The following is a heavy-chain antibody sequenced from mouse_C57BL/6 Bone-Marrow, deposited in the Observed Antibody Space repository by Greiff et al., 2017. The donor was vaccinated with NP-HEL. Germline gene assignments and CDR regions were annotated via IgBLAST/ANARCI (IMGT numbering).Heavy chain of an antibody. V-gene: IGHV1-26*01. J-gene: IGHJ2*01. CDR1: GYTFTDYY. CDR2: INPNNGGT. D-gene: IGHD1-1*02. CDR3: ARRLWRYFDY. Sequence: EVQLQQSGPELVKPGASVKISCKASGYTFTDYYMNWVKQSHGKSLEWIGDINPNNGGTSYNQKFKGKAILTVDKSSSTAYMELRSLTSEDSAVYYCARRLWRYFDYWGQGTTLTVSS.